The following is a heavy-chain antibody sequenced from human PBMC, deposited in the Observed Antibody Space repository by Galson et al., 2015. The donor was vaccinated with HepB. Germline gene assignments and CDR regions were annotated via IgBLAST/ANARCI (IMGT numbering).Heavy chain of an antibody. CDR1: GGTFSSYA. D-gene: IGHD3-22*01. V-gene: IGHV1-69*13. CDR3: ARDRDPYYYDSSGYPGDAFDI. J-gene: IGHJ3*02. Sequence: SVKVSCKASGGTFSSYAISWVRQAPGQGLEWMGGIIPIFGTANYAQKFQGRVTITADESTSTAYMELSSLRSEDTAVYYCARDRDPYYYDSSGYPGDAFDIWGQGTMVTVSS. CDR2: IIPIFGTA.